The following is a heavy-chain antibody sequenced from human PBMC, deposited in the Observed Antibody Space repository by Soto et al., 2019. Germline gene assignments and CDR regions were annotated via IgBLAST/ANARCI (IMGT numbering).Heavy chain of an antibody. D-gene: IGHD3-22*01. Sequence: GPSVKVSCKASGGTFSSYAISWVRQAPGQGLEWMGGIIPIFGTANYAQKFQGRVTITADESTSTAYMELSSLRSEDTAVYYCARSQKYYYDSSGYYTDDAFDIWGQGTMVTVSS. J-gene: IGHJ3*02. V-gene: IGHV1-69*13. CDR3: ARSQKYYYDSSGYYTDDAFDI. CDR2: IIPIFGTA. CDR1: GGTFSSYA.